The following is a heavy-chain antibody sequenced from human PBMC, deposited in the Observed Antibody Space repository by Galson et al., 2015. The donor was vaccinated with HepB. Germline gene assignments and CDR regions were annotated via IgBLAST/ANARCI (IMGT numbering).Heavy chain of an antibody. CDR3: ARMVGETPDV. J-gene: IGHJ6*02. V-gene: IGHV6-1*01. Sequence: CAISGASVSSNSAAWNWIRQSPSRGLEWLGRTYYRSKWYTGYALSVKSRITIKPDTSKNQFSLQLNSVTPEDTAVYDCARMVGETPDVWGQGTTVTVSS. CDR2: TYYRSKWYT. CDR1: GASVSSNSAA. D-gene: IGHD1-26*01.